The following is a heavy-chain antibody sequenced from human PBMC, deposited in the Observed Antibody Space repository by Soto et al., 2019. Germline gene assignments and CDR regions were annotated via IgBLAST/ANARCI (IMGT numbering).Heavy chain of an antibody. V-gene: IGHV4-39*02. CDR2: FHSDGSA. CDR3: VADSYDYLWGTYRTHFDS. D-gene: IGHD3-16*02. J-gene: IGHJ4*02. Sequence: SDTPLLTSTDSGGAIGRHSWRWIRHPPGKGLEWIASFHSDGSAYYNPSLRSRVAKVVDTSKNHFSLSLSSMTAADTAVYFCVADSYDYLWGTYRTHFDSWGQGMLVTVYS. CDR1: GGAIGRHS.